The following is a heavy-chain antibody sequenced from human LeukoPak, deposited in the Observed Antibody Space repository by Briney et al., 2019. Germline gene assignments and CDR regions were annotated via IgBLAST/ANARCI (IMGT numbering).Heavy chain of an antibody. CDR3: ARDKRKPGIAAPGTPFDP. CDR2: IYHSGST. D-gene: IGHD6-13*01. CDR1: GGSISSGGYY. V-gene: IGHV4-30-2*01. Sequence: PSETLSLTCTVSGGSISSGGYYWSWIRQTPGKGLEWIGYIYHSGSTYYNPSLKSRVTISVDGSKNQFSLNLTSVTAADTAVYYCARDKRKPGIAAPGTPFDPWGRGTRVTVSS. J-gene: IGHJ5*02.